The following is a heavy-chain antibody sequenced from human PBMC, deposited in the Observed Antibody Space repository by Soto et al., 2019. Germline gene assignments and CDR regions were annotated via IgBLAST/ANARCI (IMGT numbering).Heavy chain of an antibody. CDR1: GFTVSSNY. D-gene: IGHD3-3*01. CDR2: IYSGGST. CDR3: ARGKAYYDFWSGYYPFDY. Sequence: EVQLVESGGGLVQPGGSLRLSCAASGFTVSSNYMSWVRQAPGKGLEWVSVIYSGGSTYYADSVKGRFTISRDNSKNTLYIQMNSLRAEDTAVYYCARGKAYYDFWSGYYPFDYWGQGTLVTVSS. V-gene: IGHV3-66*01. J-gene: IGHJ4*02.